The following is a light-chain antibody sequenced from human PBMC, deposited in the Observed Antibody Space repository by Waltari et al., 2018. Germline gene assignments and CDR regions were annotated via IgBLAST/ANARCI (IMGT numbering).Light chain of an antibody. CDR2: NAS. Sequence: EIVLTQSPATLSLSPGERATLSCRASQSLSNHLAWYQQKPGQAPRLLIYNASNRATDTPARFSGSGSGTDFTLTISSLEPEDFAVYYCQQRIDSFSFGQGTKLQIK. CDR1: QSLSNH. J-gene: IGKJ2*03. CDR3: QQRIDSFS. V-gene: IGKV3-11*01.